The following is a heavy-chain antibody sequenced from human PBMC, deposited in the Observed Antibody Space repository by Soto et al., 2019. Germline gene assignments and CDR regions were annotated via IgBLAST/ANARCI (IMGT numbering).Heavy chain of an antibody. CDR1: GFTVSSNY. Sequence: EVQLAESGGGLIQPGGSLRLSCAASGFTVSSNYMSWVRQAPGKGLEWVSVIYSGGSTYYADSVKGRFTISRDNSKNTLYLQMNSLRAEDTAVYYCAREAAAGSPYYYYGMDVWGQGTTVTVSS. V-gene: IGHV3-53*01. J-gene: IGHJ6*02. D-gene: IGHD6-13*01. CDR3: AREAAAGSPYYYYGMDV. CDR2: IYSGGST.